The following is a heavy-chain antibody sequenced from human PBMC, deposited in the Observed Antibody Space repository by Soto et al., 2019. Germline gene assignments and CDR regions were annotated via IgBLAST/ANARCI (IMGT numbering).Heavy chain of an antibody. D-gene: IGHD3-3*02. Sequence: SVNVSCKASGGTFSSYAISWVRQAPGQGLEWMGGIIPIFGTANYAQKFQGRVTITADESTSTAYMELSSLRSEDTAVYYCPRVLAGATHFCNNYYGLGVWGKGPRSPSPQ. CDR2: IIPIFGTA. V-gene: IGHV1-69*13. J-gene: IGHJ6*04. CDR1: GGTFSSYA. CDR3: PRVLAGATHFCNNYYGLGV.